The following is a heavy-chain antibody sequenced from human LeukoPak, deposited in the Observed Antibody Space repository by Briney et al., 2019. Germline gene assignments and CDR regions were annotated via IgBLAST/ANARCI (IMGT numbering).Heavy chain of an antibody. D-gene: IGHD2-2*01. CDR2: INPNTGGT. CDR3: ARTYCSSTSCANWFDP. J-gene: IGHJ5*02. CDR1: GYTFTGYY. Sequence: ASVKVSCKASGYTFTGYYMHWVRQAPGQGLEWMGWINPNTGGTKYAQKFQGRVTMTRDTSSSTAYMELSRLRSDDTAVYYCARTYCSSTSCANWFDPWGQGTLVTVSS. V-gene: IGHV1-2*02.